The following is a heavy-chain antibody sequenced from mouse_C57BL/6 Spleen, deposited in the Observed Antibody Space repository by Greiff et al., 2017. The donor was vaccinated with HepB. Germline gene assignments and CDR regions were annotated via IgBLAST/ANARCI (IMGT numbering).Heavy chain of an antibody. CDR2: SRNKANDNTT. J-gene: IGHJ4*01. D-gene: IGHD1-1*01. V-gene: IGHV7-1*01. Sequence: EVQGVESGGGLVQPGRSLRLSCATSGFTFSAFYMEWVRQAPGKGLEWIAASRNKANDNTTEYSASVKGRFIVSRDTSQSILYLQMNALRAEDTAIYYCARDDYDDAMDYWGQGTSVTVSS. CDR1: GFTFSAFY. CDR3: ARDDYDDAMDY.